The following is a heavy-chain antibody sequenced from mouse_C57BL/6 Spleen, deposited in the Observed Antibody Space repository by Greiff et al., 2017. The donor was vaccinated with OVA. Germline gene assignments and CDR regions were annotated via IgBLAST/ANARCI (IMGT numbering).Heavy chain of an antibody. Sequence: EVQLQQSGPELVKPGASVKIPCKASGYTFTDYNMDWVKQSHGKSLEWIGDINPNNGGTIYNQKFKGKATLTVDKSSSTAYMELRSLTSEDTAVYYCARTHGSSYHYYAMDYWGQGTSVTVSS. D-gene: IGHD1-1*01. CDR3: ARTHGSSYHYYAMDY. V-gene: IGHV1-18*01. J-gene: IGHJ4*01. CDR1: GYTFTDYN. CDR2: INPNNGGT.